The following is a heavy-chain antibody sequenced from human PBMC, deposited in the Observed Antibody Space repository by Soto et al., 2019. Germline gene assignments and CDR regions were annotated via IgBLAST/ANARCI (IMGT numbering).Heavy chain of an antibody. CDR3: AKVRVILVARGYFDL. CDR1: GFTFTSYA. V-gene: IGHV3-23*01. CDR2: TSGGGSTT. J-gene: IGHJ2*01. Sequence: EMQLLEPGGGLVQPGGSLRLSCAASGFTFTSYAMSWVRQAPGKGLEWVSAITSGGGSTTYYADSVKGRFTISRDNSNNTVYLQMNSLRAEDTALYYCAKVRVILVARGYFDLWGRGTLVTVSS. D-gene: IGHD3-22*01.